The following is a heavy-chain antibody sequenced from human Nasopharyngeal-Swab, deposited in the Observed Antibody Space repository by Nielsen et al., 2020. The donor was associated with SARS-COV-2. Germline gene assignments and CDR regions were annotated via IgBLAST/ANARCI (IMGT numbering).Heavy chain of an antibody. Sequence: GESLKISCAASGFTFSSYGMHWVRQAPGKGLEWVAVIWYDGSNKYYADSVKGRFTISRDNSKNTLYLQMNSLRAEDTAVYYCARGQYTHQNYYYYGMDVWGQGTTVTVSS. CDR3: ARGQYTHQNYYYYGMDV. J-gene: IGHJ6*02. CDR2: IWYDGSNK. V-gene: IGHV3-33*01. CDR1: GFTFSSYG. D-gene: IGHD2-2*02.